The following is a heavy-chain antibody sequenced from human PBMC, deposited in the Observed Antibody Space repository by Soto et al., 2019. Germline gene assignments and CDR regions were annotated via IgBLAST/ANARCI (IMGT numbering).Heavy chain of an antibody. CDR3: ARDISSSGWYVPAYMDV. CDR2: ISAYNGNT. J-gene: IGHJ6*03. Sequence: GASVKVSCKDSGYTFTSYGISWVRQAPGPGLEWMGWISAYNGNTNYAQKLQGRVTMTTDTSTSTAYMELRSLRSDDTAVYFCARDISSSGWYVPAYMDVWGKGTTVTVSS. V-gene: IGHV1-18*01. D-gene: IGHD6-19*01. CDR1: GYTFTSYG.